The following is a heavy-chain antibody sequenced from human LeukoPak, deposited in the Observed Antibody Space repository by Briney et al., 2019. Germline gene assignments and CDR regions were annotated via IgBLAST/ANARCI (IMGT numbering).Heavy chain of an antibody. D-gene: IGHD3-22*01. CDR2: ISSGGSDT. V-gene: IGHV3-23*01. CDR1: GFTFTNYA. CDR3: AKDSYYYDSSGYFDP. J-gene: IGHJ5*02. Sequence: GGSLRLSCAVSGFTFTNYAMSWVRQAPGQGLEWVSAISSGGSDTYYADPVKGRFTVSRDNFRNTLYLQMNSLRAEDTAVYYCAKDSYYYDSSGYFDPWGQGTLVTVSS.